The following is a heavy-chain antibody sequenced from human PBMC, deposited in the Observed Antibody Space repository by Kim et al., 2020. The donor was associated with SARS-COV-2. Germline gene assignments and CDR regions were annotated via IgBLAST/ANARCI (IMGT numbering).Heavy chain of an antibody. CDR1: GGSFSGYY. V-gene: IGHV4-34*01. CDR2: INHSGST. D-gene: IGHD6-19*01. CDR3: ARGTRQWLVRGPYYYYMDV. J-gene: IGHJ6*03. Sequence: SETLSLTCAVYGGSFSGYYWSWIRQPPGKGLEWIGEINHSGSTNYNPSLKSRVTISVETSKNQFSLKLSSVTAADTAVYYCARGTRQWLVRGPYYYYMDVWGKGNTVTVSS.